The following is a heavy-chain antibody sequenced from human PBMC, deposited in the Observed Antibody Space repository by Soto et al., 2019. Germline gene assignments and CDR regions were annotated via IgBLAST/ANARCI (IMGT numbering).Heavy chain of an antibody. V-gene: IGHV3-49*04. CDR2: IRSEDYGGTT. J-gene: IGHJ4*02. CDR3: PRAPGEYCSSSLLGD. CDR1: GFIFGDYA. D-gene: IGHD6-6*01. Sequence: GGSLRLSCRSSGFIFGDYAMNWVRQVPGKGLECVGFIRSEDYGGTTEYGASVKGRFTISRDDSKSVAYLQMNSLKTEDTAVYFCPRAPGEYCSSSLLGDWGPGTLVTVYS.